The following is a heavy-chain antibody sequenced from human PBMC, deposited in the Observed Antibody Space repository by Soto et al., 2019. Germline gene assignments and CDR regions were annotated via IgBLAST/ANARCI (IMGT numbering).Heavy chain of an antibody. CDR1: GGSISSYTYY. V-gene: IGHV4-39*01. Sequence: SETLSLTCTVSGGSISSYTYYWGWIRQPPGKGLEWIGSIYYSGSTHYNPSLKSRVTISVDTSKNQFSLKLNSVTAADTAVYYCARNRTRGFFDDWGQGTLVTSPQ. CDR3: ARNRTRGFFDD. J-gene: IGHJ4*02. D-gene: IGHD1-1*01. CDR2: IYYSGST.